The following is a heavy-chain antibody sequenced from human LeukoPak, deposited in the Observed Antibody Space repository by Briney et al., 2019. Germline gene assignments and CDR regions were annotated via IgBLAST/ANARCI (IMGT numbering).Heavy chain of an antibody. V-gene: IGHV4-34*01. CDR3: ARAGRWEGRPHAFDI. CDR1: GGSFSGYY. CDR2: INDSGST. J-gene: IGHJ3*02. Sequence: SETLSLTCAVYGGSFSGYYWSWIRQPPGKGLEWIGEINDSGSTNYNPSLKSRVTISVDTSKNQFSLKLSSVTAADTAVYYCARAGRWEGRPHAFDIWGQGTMVTVSS. D-gene: IGHD1-26*01.